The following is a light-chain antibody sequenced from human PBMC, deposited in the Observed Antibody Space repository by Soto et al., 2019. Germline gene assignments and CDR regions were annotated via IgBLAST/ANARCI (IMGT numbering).Light chain of an antibody. J-gene: IGKJ1*01. Sequence: EIVLTQSPGTLSLSPGERATLSCRASVSVSDSYLAWYQQKPGQAPRLLIYGASYRATGIPARFSGSGSGTDFTLTISRLEPEEFAVYYCQRYGNSPRTFGQGTKVEIK. CDR3: QRYGNSPRT. CDR1: VSVSDSY. V-gene: IGKV3-20*01. CDR2: GAS.